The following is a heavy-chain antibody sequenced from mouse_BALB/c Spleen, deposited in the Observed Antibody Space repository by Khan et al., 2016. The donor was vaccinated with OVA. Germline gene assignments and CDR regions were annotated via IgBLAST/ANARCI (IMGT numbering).Heavy chain of an antibody. CDR3: ASHLTGSLAY. V-gene: IGHV5-6*01. Sequence: EVQLVESGGDLVKPGGSLRLSCAASGFTFSTYGMSWVRQFPDKRLEWVATINSDGYYIYYPDTVKGRFTISRNNAENTLYLQMSSLKSEDTAIXYCASHLTGSLAYWGQGTLVTVST. CDR1: GFTFSTYG. D-gene: IGHD4-1*01. J-gene: IGHJ3*01. CDR2: INSDGYYI.